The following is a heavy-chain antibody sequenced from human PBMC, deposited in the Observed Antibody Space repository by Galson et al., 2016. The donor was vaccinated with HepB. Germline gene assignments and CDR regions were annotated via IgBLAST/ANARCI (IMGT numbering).Heavy chain of an antibody. V-gene: IGHV3-7*04. Sequence: SLRLSCAASGFTFDSYWMSWVRQAPGKGLEWVANIKEDGSQKYYVDSVKGRFTISRDNAKNSLYLQMNSLRAEDTAVYDCARDRPSRIQLWLQGYFDFWGQGTLVTISS. CDR1: GFTFDSYW. D-gene: IGHD5-18*01. CDR2: IKEDGSQK. CDR3: ARDRPSRIQLWLQGYFDF. J-gene: IGHJ4*02.